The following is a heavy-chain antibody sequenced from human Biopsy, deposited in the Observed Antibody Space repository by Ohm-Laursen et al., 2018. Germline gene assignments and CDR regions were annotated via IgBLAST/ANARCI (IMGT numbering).Heavy chain of an antibody. J-gene: IGHJ3*01. Sequence: PSETLSLTCTVSDDSIRNFYWTWIRQPPGQGLEWIGHASYSGYTNYNPSLKSRVTISVDTSKNHFSLNLRSVTAADTAVYSCARLGNFWNAEDGLDLWGLGTMVTVSS. CDR2: ASYSGYT. CDR1: DDSIRNFY. D-gene: IGHD3-3*01. V-gene: IGHV4-59*08. CDR3: ARLGNFWNAEDGLDL.